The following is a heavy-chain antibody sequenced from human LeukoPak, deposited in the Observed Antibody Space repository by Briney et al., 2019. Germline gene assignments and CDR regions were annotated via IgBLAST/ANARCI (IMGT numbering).Heavy chain of an antibody. J-gene: IGHJ3*02. CDR3: ARHRKSYYYDSSGLYAFDI. CDR2: ISAYNGNT. V-gene: IGHV1-18*01. Sequence: ASVKVSCKASGYTFTSYGISWVRQAPGQGLEWMGWISAYNGNTNYAQKLQGRVTMTTDTSTSTAYMELRSLRSDDTAVYYCARHRKSYYYDSSGLYAFDIWGQGTMVTVSS. CDR1: GYTFTSYG. D-gene: IGHD3-22*01.